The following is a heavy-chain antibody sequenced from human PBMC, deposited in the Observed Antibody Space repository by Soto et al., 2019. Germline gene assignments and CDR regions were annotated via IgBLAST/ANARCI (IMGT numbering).Heavy chain of an antibody. CDR1: GGSISSYY. V-gene: IGHV4-4*07. CDR3: AREGLDWSVEGMDV. J-gene: IGHJ6*02. Sequence: QVHLQESGPGLVKPSETLSLTCTVSGGSISSYYWSWIRQPVGRGLEWIGHIYTSGSTTYNPSLKELVTVSVDTSKHQFSLRLSSVTAADTAVYYCAREGLDWSVEGMDVWGRGTTVTVSS. D-gene: IGHD3-9*01. CDR2: IYTSGST.